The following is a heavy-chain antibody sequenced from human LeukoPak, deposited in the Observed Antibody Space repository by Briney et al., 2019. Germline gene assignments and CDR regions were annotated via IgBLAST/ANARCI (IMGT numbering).Heavy chain of an antibody. CDR2: ISSGGSSI. CDR3: ARAVAGPSDY. J-gene: IGHJ4*02. D-gene: IGHD6-19*01. V-gene: IGHV3-48*03. Sequence: PGGSLRLSCAASGFSFSDYEMNWVRQAPGKALEWISYISSGGSSIYYADSVKGRFTISRDNAKNSLYLQMNSLRAEDTAVYYCARAVAGPSDYWGQGTLVTVSS. CDR1: GFSFSDYE.